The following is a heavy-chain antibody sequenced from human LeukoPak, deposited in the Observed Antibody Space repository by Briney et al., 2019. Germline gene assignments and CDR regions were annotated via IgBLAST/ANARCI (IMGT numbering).Heavy chain of an antibody. CDR3: TREILAAGKTLTY. J-gene: IGHJ4*02. CDR1: GFTFSNYW. CDR2: INDDGSFT. V-gene: IGHV3-74*01. D-gene: IGHD6-13*01. Sequence: GGSLRLSCAASGFTFSNYWMHWVRHVPGKGLVWVSRINDDGSFTTYADSVKGRFTISRDNAKNTLYLQMNSLRAEDTAVYYCTREILAAGKTLTYWGQGSLITVSS.